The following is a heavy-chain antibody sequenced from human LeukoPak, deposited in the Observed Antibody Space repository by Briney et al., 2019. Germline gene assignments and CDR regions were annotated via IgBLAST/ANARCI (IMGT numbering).Heavy chain of an antibody. CDR3: AKDVRLRSHDY. CDR2: ISGSGGST. Sequence: GGSLRLSCAASGFTFNAYAMSWVRQAPGKGLEWVSAISGSGGSTYYADSVKGRFTISRDNSKNTLYLQMNSLRAEDTAVYYCAKDVRLRSHDYWGQGTLVTVSS. D-gene: IGHD5-12*01. V-gene: IGHV3-23*01. CDR1: GFTFNAYA. J-gene: IGHJ4*02.